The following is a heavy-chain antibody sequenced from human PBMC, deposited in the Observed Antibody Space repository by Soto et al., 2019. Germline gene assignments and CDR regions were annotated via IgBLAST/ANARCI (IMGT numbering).Heavy chain of an antibody. CDR3: ARSVGELLGLDP. D-gene: IGHD1-26*01. Sequence: QVQLLESGPGLVKPSDTLSLTCTVSGYSLTSSYWWGWIRQPPGKGLEWIGYIFYTGTTYYNPSLKTPVTMSIDTSMNHFSLVLSSVTAVDTAVYYCARSVGELLGLDPWGQGTLVTVSS. CDR2: IFYTGTT. V-gene: IGHV4-28*01. J-gene: IGHJ5*02. CDR1: GYSLTSSYW.